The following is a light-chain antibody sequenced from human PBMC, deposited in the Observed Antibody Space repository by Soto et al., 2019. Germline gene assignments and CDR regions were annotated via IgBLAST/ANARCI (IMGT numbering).Light chain of an antibody. Sequence: DIQMTQSPSTLSGSVGDRVTITCRASQTISSWLAWYQQKPGKAPKLLIYKASTLKSGVPSRFSGSGSGTDFTLTISSLQPEDFATYYCQQATSFPRTFGQGTKVEIK. CDR3: QQATSFPRT. J-gene: IGKJ1*01. CDR1: QTISSW. V-gene: IGKV1-5*03. CDR2: KAS.